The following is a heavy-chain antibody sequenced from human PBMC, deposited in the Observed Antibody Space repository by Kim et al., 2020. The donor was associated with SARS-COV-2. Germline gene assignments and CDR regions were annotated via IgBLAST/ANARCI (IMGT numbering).Heavy chain of an antibody. CDR3: AKDNEGSSGWYVGMRHHYYYYGMDV. Sequence: GGSLRLSCAASGFTFDDYAMHWVRQAPGKGLEWVSLISGDGGSTYYADSVKGRFTISRDNSKNSLYLQMNSLRTEDTALYYCAKDNEGSSGWYVGMRHHYYYYGMDVWGQGTTVTVSS. D-gene: IGHD6-19*01. V-gene: IGHV3-43*02. J-gene: IGHJ6*02. CDR2: ISGDGGST. CDR1: GFTFDDYA.